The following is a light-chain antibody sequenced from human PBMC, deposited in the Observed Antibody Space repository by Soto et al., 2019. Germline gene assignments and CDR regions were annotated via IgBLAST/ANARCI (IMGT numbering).Light chain of an antibody. Sequence: QLVLTQSPSASASLGAAVKLTCTLSSGHSSYAIAWHQQQPEKGPRYLMKLNSDGSHSKGDGIPDRFSGSSSGTERYLTSSSLQSEDEADDYCQTWGTGIIVFGGGTKLTV. CDR3: QTWGTGIIV. V-gene: IGLV4-69*01. J-gene: IGLJ2*01. CDR1: SGHSSYA. CDR2: LNSDGSH.